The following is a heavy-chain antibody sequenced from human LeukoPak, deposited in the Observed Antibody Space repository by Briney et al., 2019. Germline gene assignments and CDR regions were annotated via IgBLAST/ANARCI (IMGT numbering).Heavy chain of an antibody. D-gene: IGHD2-8*01. CDR3: TGVGDY. CDR2: MKPEGGAT. CDR1: GFSFSTYW. Sequence: GGSLRLSCAGSGFSFSTYWMHWVRQAPGKGLVWVSGMKPEGGATYYADSVKGQFTISRDNAKSTVYLQMSSLRAEDTAAYYCTGVGDYWGQGTLVTVSS. J-gene: IGHJ4*02. V-gene: IGHV3-74*01.